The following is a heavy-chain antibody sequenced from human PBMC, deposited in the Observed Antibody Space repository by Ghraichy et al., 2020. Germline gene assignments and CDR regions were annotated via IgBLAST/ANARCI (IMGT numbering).Heavy chain of an antibody. CDR3: ARACYDFWSGYYQEVSDNWFDP. Sequence: ASVKVSCKASGYTFTSYGISWVRQAPGQGLEWMGWISAYNGNTNYAQKLQGRVTMTTDTSTSTAYMELRSLRSDDTAVYYCARACYDFWSGYYQEVSDNWFDPWGQGTLVTVSS. D-gene: IGHD3-3*01. V-gene: IGHV1-18*01. CDR1: GYTFTSYG. CDR2: ISAYNGNT. J-gene: IGHJ5*02.